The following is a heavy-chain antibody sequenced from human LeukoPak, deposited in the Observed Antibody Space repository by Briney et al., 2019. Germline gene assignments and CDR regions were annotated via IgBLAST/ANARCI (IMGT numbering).Heavy chain of an antibody. Sequence: SETLSLTCTVSGGSISSGDYYWSWIRQPPGKGLEWIGYIYYSGSTNYNPSLKSRVTISVDTSKNQFSLKLSSVTAADTAVYYCARDYYDSSGYFDAFDIWGQGTMVTVSS. D-gene: IGHD3-22*01. CDR3: ARDYYDSSGYFDAFDI. V-gene: IGHV4-61*08. J-gene: IGHJ3*02. CDR1: GGSISSGDYY. CDR2: IYYSGST.